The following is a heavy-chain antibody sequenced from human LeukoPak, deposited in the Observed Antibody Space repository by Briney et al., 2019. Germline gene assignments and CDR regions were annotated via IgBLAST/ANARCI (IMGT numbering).Heavy chain of an antibody. D-gene: IGHD3-9*01. Sequence: ASVKVSCKASVYTFTSYYMHWVRQAPGQGLEWLGIINPSGGSTTYAQKLQGRVTMTTDTSTSTAYMELRSLRSDDTAVYYCARERVVLRYFDWFPDAFDIWGQGTMVTVSS. CDR3: ARERVVLRYFDWFPDAFDI. CDR2: INPSGGST. CDR1: VYTFTSYY. J-gene: IGHJ3*02. V-gene: IGHV1-46*01.